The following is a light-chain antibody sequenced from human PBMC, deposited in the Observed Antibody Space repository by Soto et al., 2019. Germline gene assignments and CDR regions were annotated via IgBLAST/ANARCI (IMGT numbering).Light chain of an antibody. CDR1: QNIRNW. CDR3: QKYNGY. J-gene: IGKJ2*01. V-gene: IGKV1-5*01. CDR2: DVS. Sequence: DLQMTQSPSTLSASVGDRVTITCRASQNIRNWLAWYQQKPGKAPKLLIYDVSSLESGVPSRFSGSGSGTEFTLTITSLQPDDAATYYYQKYNGYFAQGTKLEIK.